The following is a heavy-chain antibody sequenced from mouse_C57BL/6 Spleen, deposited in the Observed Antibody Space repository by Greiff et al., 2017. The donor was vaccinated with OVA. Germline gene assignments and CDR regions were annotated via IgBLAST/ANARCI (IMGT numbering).Heavy chain of an antibody. D-gene: IGHD1-1*01. CDR3: AGYYYGSSYPGAY. CDR1: GYAFSSSW. Sequence: QVHVKQSGPELVKPGASVKISCKASGYAFSSSWMNWVKQRPGKGLEWIGRIYPGDGDTNYNGKFKGKATLTADKSSSTAYMQLSSLTSEDSAVYFCAGYYYGSSYPGAYWGQGTLVTVSA. CDR2: IYPGDGDT. V-gene: IGHV1-82*01. J-gene: IGHJ3*01.